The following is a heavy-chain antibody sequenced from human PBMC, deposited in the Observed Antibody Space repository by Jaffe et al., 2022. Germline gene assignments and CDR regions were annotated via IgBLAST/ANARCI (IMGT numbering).Heavy chain of an antibody. Sequence: EVQLVESGGGLVQPGGSLRLSCAASGFTFSSYEMNWVRQAPGKGLEWVSYISSSGSTIYYADSVKGRFTISRDNAKNSLYLQMNSLRAEDTAVYYCARDWWIYYFDYWGQGTLVTVSS. D-gene: IGHD2-15*01. J-gene: IGHJ4*02. CDR3: ARDWWIYYFDY. CDR2: ISSSGSTI. CDR1: GFTFSSYE. V-gene: IGHV3-48*03.